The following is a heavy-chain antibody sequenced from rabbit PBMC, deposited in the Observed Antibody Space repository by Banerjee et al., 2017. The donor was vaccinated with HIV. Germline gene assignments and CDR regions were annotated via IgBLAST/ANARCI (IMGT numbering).Heavy chain of an antibody. CDR1: GFSFSSYG. Sequence: QSLEESGGDLVKPGASLTVTCIASGFSFSSYGVSWVRQAPGKGLEWIACINTSSGNTVYASWAKGRFTISKTSSTTVTLQMTSLTAADTATYFCARDLAGVIGWNFNLWGPGTLVTVS. D-gene: IGHD4-1*01. CDR2: INTSSGNT. CDR3: ARDLAGVIGWNFNL. V-gene: IGHV1S40*01. J-gene: IGHJ4*01.